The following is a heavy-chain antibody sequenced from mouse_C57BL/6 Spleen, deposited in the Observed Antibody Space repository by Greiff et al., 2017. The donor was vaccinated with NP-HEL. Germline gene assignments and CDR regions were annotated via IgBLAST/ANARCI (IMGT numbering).Heavy chain of an antibody. CDR2: IRNKANGYTT. V-gene: IGHV7-3*01. CDR3: ARYMNDYDYFDY. J-gene: IGHJ2*01. CDR1: GFTFTDYY. D-gene: IGHD2-4*01. Sequence: EVQLVESGGGLVQPGGSLSLSCAASGFTFTDYYMSWVRQPPGKALEWLGFIRNKANGYTTEYSASVKGRFTISRDNSQSILYLQMNALRAEDSATYYCARYMNDYDYFDYWGQGTTLTVSS.